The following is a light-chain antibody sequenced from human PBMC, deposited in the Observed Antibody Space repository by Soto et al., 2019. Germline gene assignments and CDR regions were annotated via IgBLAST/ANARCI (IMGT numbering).Light chain of an antibody. Sequence: DSVLALTPLSLPFTPREPASISCGNSLSLLDSDDANTYLHWYLQKPGQPPQLLIYTLSYRASGVPDRFSGSGSGTDFTLKISRVEAEDVGVYYCMQRIEFPFTFGGGTKVDI. CDR3: MQRIEFPFT. CDR1: LSLLDSDDANTY. CDR2: TLS. V-gene: IGKV2-40*01. J-gene: IGKJ4*01.